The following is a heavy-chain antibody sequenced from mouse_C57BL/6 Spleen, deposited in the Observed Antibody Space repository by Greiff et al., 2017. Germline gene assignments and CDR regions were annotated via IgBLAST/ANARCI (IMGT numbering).Heavy chain of an antibody. CDR1: GYTFTSYW. J-gene: IGHJ1*03. Sequence: QVQLQQPGAELVKPGASVKLSCKASGYTFTSYWMQWVKQRPGQGLEWIGEIDPSDCYTNYNQKFKGKATLTVDTSSSPAYLQLSSLTSEDSAVYYCARKYYDYDDWYFDVWGTGTTVTVS. CDR3: ARKYYDYDDWYFDV. V-gene: IGHV1-50*01. D-gene: IGHD2-4*01. CDR2: IDPSDCYT.